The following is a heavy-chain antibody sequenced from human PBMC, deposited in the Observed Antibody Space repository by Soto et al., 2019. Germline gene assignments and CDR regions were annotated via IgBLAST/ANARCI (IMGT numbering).Heavy chain of an antibody. CDR1: GYTFTDYY. CDR3: ARDRCTAGSCFDY. Sequence: QVQLVQSGAEVKKPGASVKVSCKASGYTFTDYYIHWVRQAPGQGLEWMGWINPDSGGTDYAQKFQGSVAMTRDTSISTAYMELSRLTSDDAAVYYCARDRCTAGSCFDYWGQGTPVTVSS. CDR2: INPDSGGT. D-gene: IGHD2-15*01. V-gene: IGHV1-2*04. J-gene: IGHJ4*02.